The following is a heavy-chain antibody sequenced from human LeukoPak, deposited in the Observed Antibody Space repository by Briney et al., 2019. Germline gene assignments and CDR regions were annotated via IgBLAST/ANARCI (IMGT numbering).Heavy chain of an antibody. D-gene: IGHD6-13*01. Sequence: WETLSLTCAVYGGSFSGYYWRWIRQPPGKGLEWIGEINHSGSTNYNPSPNSRVTISVDTSRSQFSLKLSSVTAADMAVYHCARGVEQQLVRRLDYWGQRTLVTVSS. CDR3: ARGVEQQLVRRLDY. V-gene: IGHV4-34*01. CDR2: INHSGST. J-gene: IGHJ4*02. CDR1: GGSFSGYY.